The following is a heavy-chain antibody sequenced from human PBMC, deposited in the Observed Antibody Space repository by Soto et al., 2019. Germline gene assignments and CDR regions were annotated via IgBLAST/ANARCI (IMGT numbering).Heavy chain of an antibody. J-gene: IGHJ4*02. V-gene: IGHV4-59*01. CDR1: GGSISSYY. Sequence: SETLSLTCTVSGGSISSYYWSWIRQPPGKGLEWIGYIYYSGSTNYNPSLKSRVTISVDTSKNQFSLKLSSVTAADTAVYYCARGPTIFGVVIIPEYYFDYWGQGTLVTVSS. CDR2: IYYSGST. D-gene: IGHD3-3*01. CDR3: ARGPTIFGVVIIPEYYFDY.